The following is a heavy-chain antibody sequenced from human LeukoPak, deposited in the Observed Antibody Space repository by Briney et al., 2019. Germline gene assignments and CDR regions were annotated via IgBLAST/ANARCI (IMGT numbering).Heavy chain of an antibody. D-gene: IGHD3-22*01. CDR2: INPNTGGT. V-gene: IGHV1-2*02. CDR1: VYTFTTSG. CDR3: ARSPVYSYDTTDPYDGLYNWFDP. J-gene: IGHJ5*02. Sequence: ASVKVSCKASVYTFTTSGINWVRQAPGQGLDWMGWINPNTGGTTFAEKFQGRVTMTRDTSISTAYMELSRVTSDDTAVYYCARSPVYSYDTTDPYDGLYNWFDPWGQGTLVTVSS.